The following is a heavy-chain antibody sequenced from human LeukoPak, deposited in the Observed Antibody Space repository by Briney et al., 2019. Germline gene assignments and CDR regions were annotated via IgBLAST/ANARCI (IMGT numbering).Heavy chain of an antibody. CDR1: GGSISSYY. V-gene: IGHV4-59*12. CDR3: ARLVGRYCSGGSCYPHKQYYHYYYMDV. CDR2: IDYSGTT. Sequence: SETLSLTCSVSGGSISSYYCSWIRQPPGKGLEWIGSIDYSGTTAYNPSLKSRVTVSLDTSKKQLSLKLKSVTAADTAVYYCARLVGRYCSGGSCYPHKQYYHYYYMDVWGKGTTVTISS. J-gene: IGHJ6*03. D-gene: IGHD2-15*01.